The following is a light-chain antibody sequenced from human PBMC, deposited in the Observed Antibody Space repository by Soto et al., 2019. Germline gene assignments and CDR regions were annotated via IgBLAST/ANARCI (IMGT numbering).Light chain of an antibody. CDR1: QSISNQ. Sequence: MTQSKSSLSASVEDRVMMTFRASQSISNQLTWYQQKPGKAPKLLIYAASSLQSGVPSRFSGSESGTEFTLTISRLQDDDFATYYSQQYNNLWTFGQGTKVAIK. V-gene: IGKV1-39*01. CDR3: QQYNNLWT. CDR2: AAS. J-gene: IGKJ1*01.